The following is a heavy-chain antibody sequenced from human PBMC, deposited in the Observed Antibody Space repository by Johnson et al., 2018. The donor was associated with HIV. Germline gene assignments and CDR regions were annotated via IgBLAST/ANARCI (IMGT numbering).Heavy chain of an antibody. D-gene: IGHD6-13*01. J-gene: IGHJ3*02. CDR3: AKDQWSSSWTNDAFDI. V-gene: IGHV3-33*06. CDR1: RFTFSFYA. Sequence: QVQLVESGGGVAQPGRSLRLSCAASRFTFSFYAMHWVRQAPGKGLEWVAVMWYDGSNKYYADSVKGRFTISRDNSKNTLYLQMNSLRAEDTAVYYCAKDQWSSSWTNDAFDIWGQGTMVTVSS. CDR2: MWYDGSNK.